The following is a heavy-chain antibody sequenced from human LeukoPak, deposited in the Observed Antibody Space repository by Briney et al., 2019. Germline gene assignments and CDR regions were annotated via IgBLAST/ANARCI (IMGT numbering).Heavy chain of an antibody. Sequence: GGSLRLSCAASGLTFNSYAMSWVRQAPGKGLGWVSAISGSGGSTYYADSVKGRFTISRDNSKNTLYLQMNSLRAEDTAVYYCAKEYGGWYYFDYWGQGTLVTVSS. CDR1: GLTFNSYA. CDR2: ISGSGGST. D-gene: IGHD6-19*01. J-gene: IGHJ4*02. V-gene: IGHV3-23*01. CDR3: AKEYGGWYYFDY.